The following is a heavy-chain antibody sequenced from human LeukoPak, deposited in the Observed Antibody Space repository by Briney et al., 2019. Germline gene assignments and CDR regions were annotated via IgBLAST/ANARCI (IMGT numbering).Heavy chain of an antibody. CDR1: GFTFSSYA. V-gene: IGHV3-23*01. J-gene: IGHJ5*02. CDR3: AKGCRNGYNWGKMEAWFDP. CDR2: ISGSGGST. D-gene: IGHD5-24*01. Sequence: QPGGSLRLSCAASGFTFSSYAMSWVRQAPGKGLEWVSAISGSGGSTYYADFVKGRFTISRDNSKNTLYMEMNSLRVEDTAVYYRAKGCRNGYNWGKMEAWFDPWGQGTLVTVSS.